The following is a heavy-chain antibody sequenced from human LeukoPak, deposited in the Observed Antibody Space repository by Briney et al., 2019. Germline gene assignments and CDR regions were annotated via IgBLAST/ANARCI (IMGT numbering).Heavy chain of an antibody. CDR1: GFTFSSYA. Sequence: GGSLRLSCAASGFTFSSYAMSWVRQAPGKGLEWGSAISGSGGSTYYADSLKGRFTISRDNSKNTLYLHVNSLSAEDTAVYYCAKDYSRYCSSTRCSTGYYFDYWGQGTLVTVSS. V-gene: IGHV3-23*01. CDR2: ISGSGGST. J-gene: IGHJ4*02. CDR3: AKDYSRYCSSTRCSTGYYFDY. D-gene: IGHD2-2*01.